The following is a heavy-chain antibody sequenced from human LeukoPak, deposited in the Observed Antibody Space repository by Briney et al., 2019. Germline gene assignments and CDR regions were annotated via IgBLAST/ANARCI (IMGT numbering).Heavy chain of an antibody. Sequence: SETLTLTCAVSGGSFSHYYWSWIRQSPRMGLEWIAEIKDSGTINYNPSLMSRVTISLDKPKNQFSLKFSPATAADTAVYYCARRWNYGRNYYIDVWGKGATVSVPS. CDR3: ARRWNYGRNYYIDV. D-gene: IGHD1-7*01. CDR1: GGSFSHYY. J-gene: IGHJ6*03. V-gene: IGHV4-34*01. CDR2: IKDSGTI.